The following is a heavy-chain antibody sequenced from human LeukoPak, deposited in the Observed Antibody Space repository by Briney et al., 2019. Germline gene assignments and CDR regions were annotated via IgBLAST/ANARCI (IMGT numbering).Heavy chain of an antibody. CDR2: IYYSGST. CDR1: GGSISSSSYY. J-gene: IGHJ4*02. Sequence: PSETLSLTCTVSGGSISSSSYYWGWIRQPPGKGLEWIGSIYYSGSTYYNPSLKSRVTMSVDTSKNQFSLKLSSVTAADTAVYSCARGQGFSNYFDYWGQGTLVTVSS. CDR3: ARGQGFSNYFDY. D-gene: IGHD3-10*01. V-gene: IGHV4-39*07.